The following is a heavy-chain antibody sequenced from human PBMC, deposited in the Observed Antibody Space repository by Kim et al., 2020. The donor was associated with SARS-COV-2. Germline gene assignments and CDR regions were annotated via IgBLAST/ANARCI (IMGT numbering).Heavy chain of an antibody. V-gene: IGHV4-31*02. CDR2: TT. CDR3: ARDRGLYYFDL. Sequence: TTSAGPSLKSRVTISVDTSGKQFSLKLRSVTAADTAVYYCARDRGLYYFDLWGQGTLVTVSS. D-gene: IGHD3-10*01. J-gene: IGHJ4*02.